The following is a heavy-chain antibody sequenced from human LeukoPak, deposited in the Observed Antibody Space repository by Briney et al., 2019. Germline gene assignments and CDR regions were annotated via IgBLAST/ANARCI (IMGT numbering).Heavy chain of an antibody. J-gene: IGHJ4*02. V-gene: IGHV3-7*01. D-gene: IGHD6-13*01. Sequence: PGGSLRLSCAASGFTFSSYSMNWVRQAPGKGLEWVANIKHDGSEKYYVDSVKGRFTISRDNAKTSLYLQMNSLRAEDTAMYYCARGRTSSWFIPLYFDYWGQGTLVTVSS. CDR3: ARGRTSSWFIPLYFDY. CDR2: IKHDGSEK. CDR1: GFTFSSYS.